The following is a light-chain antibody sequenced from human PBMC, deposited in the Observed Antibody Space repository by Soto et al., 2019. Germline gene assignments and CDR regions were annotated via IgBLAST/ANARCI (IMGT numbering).Light chain of an antibody. CDR1: SSNIGSVYA. V-gene: IGLV1-40*01. CDR3: QSYDSSLSGYV. Sequence: QSVLTQPPSVSGAPGHRVTISCTGDSSNIGSVYAVHWYQQLPGAAPKLLIYANTNRPSGVPDRFSGSKSGTSASLAISGLQAEDEADYYCQSYDSSLSGYVFGTGTKVTVL. J-gene: IGLJ1*01. CDR2: ANT.